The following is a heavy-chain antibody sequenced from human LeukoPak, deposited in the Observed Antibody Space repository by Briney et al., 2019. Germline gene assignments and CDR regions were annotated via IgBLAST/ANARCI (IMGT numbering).Heavy chain of an antibody. CDR1: GYTFTSYA. CDR3: ARTGEYYGSGSYGAGVYYFDY. D-gene: IGHD3-10*01. V-gene: IGHV1-3*01. Sequence: ASVKVSCKASGYTFTSYAMHWVRQAPGQRLEWMGWINAGNGNTKYSQKFQGRVTITRDTSASTAYMELSSLRSEDTAVYYCARTGEYYGSGSYGAGVYYFDYWGQGTLVTVSS. J-gene: IGHJ4*02. CDR2: INAGNGNT.